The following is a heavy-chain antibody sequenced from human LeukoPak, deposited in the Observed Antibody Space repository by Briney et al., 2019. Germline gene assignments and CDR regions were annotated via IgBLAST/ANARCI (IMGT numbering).Heavy chain of an antibody. CDR3: AKEYYYDSSGSLEADY. J-gene: IGHJ4*02. V-gene: IGHV3-23*01. CDR1: GFTFSSYA. CDR2: ISGSGGST. D-gene: IGHD3-22*01. Sequence: GGSLRLSCAASGFTFSSYAMSWVRQAPGKGLEWVSAISGSGGSTYYADSVKGRFTISRDNSKNTLYLQMNSLRAEDTAVYYCAKEYYYDSSGSLEADYWGQGTLVTVSS.